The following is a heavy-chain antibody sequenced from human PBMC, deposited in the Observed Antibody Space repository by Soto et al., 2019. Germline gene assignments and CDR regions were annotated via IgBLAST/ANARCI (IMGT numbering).Heavy chain of an antibody. V-gene: IGHV4-39*01. CDR2: IYYSGTT. CDR1: GGSLSSSSYY. J-gene: IGHJ4*02. D-gene: IGHD5-12*01. CDR3: ARLRQSLITYIVY. Sequence: SETLSLTCTVSGGSLSSSSYYWGWIRQPPGKGLEWIGSIYYSGTTYSNPSLNSRVTMSLDTSKSQFSLKLSSVTASDTAVYYCARLRQSLITYIVYWGQGTLVTVSS.